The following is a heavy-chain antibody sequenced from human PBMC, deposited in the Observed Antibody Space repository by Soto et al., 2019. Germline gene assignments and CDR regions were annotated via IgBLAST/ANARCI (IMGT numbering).Heavy chain of an antibody. V-gene: IGHV3-23*01. D-gene: IGHD2-21*02. CDR3: AKVFLLAYCGGDCYFPLNY. CDR2: VRSNHST. CDR1: RETFDIYV. Sequence: PACCTEISCEVSRETFDIYVMSWVRKTKGKGLEWVALVRSNHSTYYADSVKGRFTISRDNSKNTLYLQMNSLRAEDTAVYYCAKVFLLAYCGGDCYFPLNYWGQGTLV. J-gene: IGHJ4*02.